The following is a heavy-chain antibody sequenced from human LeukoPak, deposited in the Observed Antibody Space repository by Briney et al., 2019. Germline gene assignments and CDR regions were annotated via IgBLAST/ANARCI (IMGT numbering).Heavy chain of an antibody. CDR3: ARPSGTYNRFDY. V-gene: IGHV5-51*01. CDR1: GYIFTSSW. D-gene: IGHD1-26*01. Sequence: GESLKISCKGSGYIFTSSWIGWVRQKPGKGLEWMGIIYPGDSDTKYNPSFQGQVTISADKSITTAYLQWSSLKASDTAMYYCARPSGTYNRFDYWGQGTLVTVSS. J-gene: IGHJ4*02. CDR2: IYPGDSDT.